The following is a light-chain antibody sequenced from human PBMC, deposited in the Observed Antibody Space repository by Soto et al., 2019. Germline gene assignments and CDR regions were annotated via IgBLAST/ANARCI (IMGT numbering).Light chain of an antibody. Sequence: QSVLTQPPSVSAAPGQKVTISCSGSSSNIGTNYVFWYQQLPGTAPQLLIYDNNKPPSGITERLSGSKSGTSAPLGITGLQTGDDADYYCGTWYSSLSVPVFGGGTKLTVL. CDR2: DNN. CDR3: GTWYSSLSVPV. CDR1: SSNIGTNY. J-gene: IGLJ3*02. V-gene: IGLV1-51*01.